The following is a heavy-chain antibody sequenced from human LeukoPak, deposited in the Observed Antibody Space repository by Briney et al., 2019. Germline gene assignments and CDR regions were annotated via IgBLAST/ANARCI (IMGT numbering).Heavy chain of an antibody. Sequence: GGSLRLSCAASGFTFSSYEMNWVRQAPGKGLEWVSYISSSGSTIYYADSVKGRLTISRDNAKNSLYLQMNSLRAEDTAVYYCARARGPTDYYDSSGYGGELGYWGQGTLVTVSS. J-gene: IGHJ4*02. D-gene: IGHD3-22*01. V-gene: IGHV3-48*03. CDR1: GFTFSSYE. CDR2: ISSSGSTI. CDR3: ARARGPTDYYDSSGYGGELGY.